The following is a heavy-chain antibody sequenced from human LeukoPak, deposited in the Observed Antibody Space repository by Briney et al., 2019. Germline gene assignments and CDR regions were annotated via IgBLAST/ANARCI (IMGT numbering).Heavy chain of an antibody. CDR3: ARGPTKGY. CDR1: GFTFSSYG. Sequence: GGSLRLSCAASGFTFSSYGMSWVRQAPGKGLEWVSAISGSGGSTYYADSVKGRFTTSRDNSKNSLYLQMNSLRAEGTAVYYCARGPTKGYWGQGTLVTVSS. V-gene: IGHV3-23*01. CDR2: ISGSGGST. J-gene: IGHJ4*02.